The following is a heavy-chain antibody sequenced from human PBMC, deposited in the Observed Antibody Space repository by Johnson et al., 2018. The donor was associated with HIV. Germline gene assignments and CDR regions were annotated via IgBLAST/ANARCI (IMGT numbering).Heavy chain of an antibody. CDR2: ISYDGSNK. J-gene: IGHJ3*02. V-gene: IGHV3-30-3*01. CDR1: GFTFSSYA. Sequence: VQLVESGGGVVQPGRSLRLSCAASGFTFSSYAMHWVRQAPGKGLEWVAVISYDGSNKYYADSVKGRFTISRDNSKNTLYLQMNSLSAEDTAVYYCARAARYDILAGLWGRCAFEIWGQGTMVTVSS. D-gene: IGHD3-9*01. CDR3: ARAARYDILAGLWGRCAFEI.